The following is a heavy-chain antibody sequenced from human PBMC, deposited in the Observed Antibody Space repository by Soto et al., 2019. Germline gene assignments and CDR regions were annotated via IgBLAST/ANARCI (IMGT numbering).Heavy chain of an antibody. CDR1: GGSFTTYF. CDR3: ARDSGIVGTHTWFDP. D-gene: IGHD1-26*01. CDR2: IHYDGTT. V-gene: IGHV4-59*01. J-gene: IGHJ5*02. Sequence: SETLSLTCSVSGGSFTTYFWNWVRQPPGKGLEWIASIHYDGTTNYNPSLKSRVTISVDASKNQFSLKLTSVTAADTAVYYCARDSGIVGTHTWFDPWGQGALVTVST.